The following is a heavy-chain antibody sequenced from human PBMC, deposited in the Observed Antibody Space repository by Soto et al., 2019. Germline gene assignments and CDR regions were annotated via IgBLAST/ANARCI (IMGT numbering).Heavy chain of an antibody. CDR1: RYTFTKYF. CDR2: IIPIFGTA. V-gene: IGHV1-69*13. D-gene: IGHD2-15*01. CDR3: ASSRSGPYYYYGMDV. J-gene: IGHJ6*02. Sequence: SVKVSCKASRYTFTKYFTQWVRQGPGRGPEWMGGIIPIFGTANYAQKFQGRVTITADESTSTAYMELSSLRSEDTAVYYCASSRSGPYYYYGMDVWGQGTTVTVSS.